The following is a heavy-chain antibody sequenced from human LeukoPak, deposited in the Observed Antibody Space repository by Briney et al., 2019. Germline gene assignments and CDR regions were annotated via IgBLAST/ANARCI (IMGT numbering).Heavy chain of an antibody. CDR3: ARVGVYCSGGSCYSDY. V-gene: IGHV1-18*01. D-gene: IGHD2-15*01. CDR1: GYIFTSYG. Sequence: GASVKVSCKASGYIFTSYGISWVRQAPGQGLEWMGWSNPNSGGTNYAQKLQGRVTMTTDTSTSTAYMELRSLRSDDTAVYYCARVGVYCSGGSCYSDYWGQGTLVTVSS. CDR2: SNPNSGGT. J-gene: IGHJ4*02.